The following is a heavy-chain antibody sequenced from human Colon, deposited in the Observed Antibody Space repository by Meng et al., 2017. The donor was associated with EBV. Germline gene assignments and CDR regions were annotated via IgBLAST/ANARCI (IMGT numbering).Heavy chain of an antibody. J-gene: IGHJ4*01. Sequence: QVQLQQWGAGLLKPSXXLSLTCAVYGGSFSGYYWTWIRQPPGKGLEWIGEINHSGSTNYNPSLKSRVTISLDKSKNQLSLKLNSVTAADTAVYYCASSDYYRSDYWGHGTLVTVSS. CDR1: GGSFSGYY. V-gene: IGHV4-34*01. CDR3: ASSDYYRSDY. CDR2: INHSGST. D-gene: IGHD3-22*01.